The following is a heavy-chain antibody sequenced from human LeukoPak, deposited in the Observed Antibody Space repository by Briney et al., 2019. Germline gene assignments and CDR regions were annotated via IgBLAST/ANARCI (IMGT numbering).Heavy chain of an antibody. CDR1: GGTFSSYA. V-gene: IGHV1-69*04. CDR3: AKWEGYYFDY. Sequence: ASVKVSCKASGGTFSSYAISWVRQAPGQGLEWMGRIIPILGTANYAQKFQGRVTITADKSTSTAYMELSSLRSEDTAVYYCAKWEGYYFDYWGQGTLVTVSS. J-gene: IGHJ4*02. D-gene: IGHD1-26*01. CDR2: IIPILGTA.